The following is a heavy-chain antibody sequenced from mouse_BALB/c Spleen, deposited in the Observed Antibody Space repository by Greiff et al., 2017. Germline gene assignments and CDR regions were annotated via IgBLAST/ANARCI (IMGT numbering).Heavy chain of an antibody. J-gene: IGHJ3*01. V-gene: IGHV5-9*03. CDR3: ASYGNYGFAY. D-gene: IGHD2-1*01. Sequence: EVHLVESGGGLVKPGGSLKLSCAASGFTFSSYTMSWVRQTPEKRLEWVATISSGGGNTYYPDSVKGRFTISRDNAKNNLYLQMSSLRSEDTALYYCASYGNYGFAYWGQGTLVTVSA. CDR1: GFTFSSYT. CDR2: ISSGGGNT.